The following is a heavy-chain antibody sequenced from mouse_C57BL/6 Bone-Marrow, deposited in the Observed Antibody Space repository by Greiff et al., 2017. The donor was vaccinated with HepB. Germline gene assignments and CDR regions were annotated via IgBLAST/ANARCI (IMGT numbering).Heavy chain of an antibody. CDR3: AWYGYCGSLDY. V-gene: IGHV1-69*02. CDR2: IDPSDGDT. Sequence: QVQLQQPGAELVRPGASVKLSCKASGYTFTSYWMHWVKQRPGQGLEWIGEIDPSDGDTNYNEKFKGKATLTVDKSSSTAYMLLSSLTSEDSAVYCSAWYGYCGSLDYWGQGTTLTVSS. CDR1: GYTFTSYW. D-gene: IGHD2-2*01. J-gene: IGHJ2*01.